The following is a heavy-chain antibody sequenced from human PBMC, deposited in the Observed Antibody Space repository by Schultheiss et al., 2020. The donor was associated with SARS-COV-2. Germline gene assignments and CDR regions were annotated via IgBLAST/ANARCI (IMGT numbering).Heavy chain of an antibody. J-gene: IGHJ5*02. V-gene: IGHV4-59*01. CDR2: IYYSGST. CDR1: GGSISSYY. D-gene: IGHD3-22*01. CDR3: ARETSGYYNWFDP. Sequence: SETLSLTCTVSGGSISSYYWSWIRQPPGKGLERIGYIYYSGSTNYNPSLKSRVTISVDTSKNQFSLKLSSVTAADTAVYYCARETSGYYNWFDPWGQGTLVTVSS.